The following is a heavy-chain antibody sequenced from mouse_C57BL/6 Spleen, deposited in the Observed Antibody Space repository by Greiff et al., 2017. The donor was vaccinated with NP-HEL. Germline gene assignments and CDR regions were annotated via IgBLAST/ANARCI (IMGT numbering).Heavy chain of an antibody. V-gene: IGHV1-81*01. D-gene: IGHD3-2*02. CDR3: AREGGSSGQYYFDY. CDR1: GYTFTSYG. CDR2: IYPRSGNT. Sequence: QVHVKQSGAELARPGASVKLSCKASGYTFTSYGISWVKQRTGQGLEWIGEIYPRSGNTYYNEKFKGKATLTADKSSSTAYMELRSLTSEDSAVYFCAREGGSSGQYYFDYWGQGTTLTVSS. J-gene: IGHJ2*01.